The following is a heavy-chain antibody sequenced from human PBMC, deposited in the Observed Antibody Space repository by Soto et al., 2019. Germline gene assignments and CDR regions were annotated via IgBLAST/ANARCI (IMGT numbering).Heavy chain of an antibody. CDR2: INPSGGST. J-gene: IGHJ4*02. D-gene: IGHD4-4*01. CDR3: ARGGVCDYSTLYFFDY. Sequence: GASVEVSCKASGYTFASYYRRWVRQAPGQGLEWMGRINPSGGSTTYAQKFQGRVTMTRDTSSGTGYMELSSLRSEDTAVYFCARGGVCDYSTLYFFDYWGQGTLVTVSS. V-gene: IGHV1-46*03. CDR1: GYTFASYY.